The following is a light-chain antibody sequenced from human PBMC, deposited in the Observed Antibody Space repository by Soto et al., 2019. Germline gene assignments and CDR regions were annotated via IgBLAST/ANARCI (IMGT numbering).Light chain of an antibody. CDR1: QSIDRY. CDR2: AAS. Sequence: DIQMTQSPSSLSASVGDRVTITCRASQSIDRYLNWYQQKPGKAPKVLIYAASSLQSGVPSRFSGSGSGTDFTLTISSLQPEDFATYYYQESYTTPVTFGQGTKVEIK. V-gene: IGKV1-39*01. J-gene: IGKJ1*01. CDR3: QESYTTPVT.